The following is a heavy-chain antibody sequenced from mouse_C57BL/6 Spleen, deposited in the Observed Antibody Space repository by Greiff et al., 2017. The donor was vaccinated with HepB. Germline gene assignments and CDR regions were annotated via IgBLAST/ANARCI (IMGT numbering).Heavy chain of an antibody. D-gene: IGHD2-4*01. J-gene: IGHJ4*01. CDR2: IYPGDGDT. V-gene: IGHV1-82*01. CDR1: GYAFSSSW. Sequence: VQLVESGPELVKPGASVKISCKASGYAFSSSWMNWVKQRPGKGLEWIGRIYPGDGDTNYNGKFKGKATLTADKSSSTAYMQLSSLTSEDSAVYFCARDYEYYAMDYWGQGTSVTVSS. CDR3: ARDYEYYAMDY.